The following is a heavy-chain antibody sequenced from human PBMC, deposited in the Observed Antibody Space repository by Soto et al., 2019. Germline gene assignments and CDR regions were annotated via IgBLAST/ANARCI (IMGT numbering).Heavy chain of an antibody. CDR2: VYYSGGT. Sequence: QVQLQESGPGLVKPSETLSLSGTVAGGSLTDHYWNWFRQSPGNGLHWIGYVYYSGGTNYNPSLKSPVTMSVDTSKNQFSLNLRSVTAADTAVYYCARGNDWKSSTFDIWGQGTMVSVSS. CDR3: ARGNDWKSSTFDI. J-gene: IGHJ3*02. V-gene: IGHV4-59*11. D-gene: IGHD2-21*01. CDR1: GGSLTDHY.